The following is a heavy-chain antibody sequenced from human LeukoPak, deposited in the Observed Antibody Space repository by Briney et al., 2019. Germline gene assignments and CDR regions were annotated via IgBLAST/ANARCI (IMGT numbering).Heavy chain of an antibody. J-gene: IGHJ4*02. V-gene: IGHV3-53*01. Sequence: PGGSLRLSGAASGFTVSSNYMSWVSQAPGKGLEWVSVIYSGGSTYYADSVKGRFTISRDNSKNTLYLQMNSLRAEDTAVYYCARVAPYDFWSGYYYFDYWGQGTLVTVSS. CDR2: IYSGGST. D-gene: IGHD3-3*01. CDR3: ARVAPYDFWSGYYYFDY. CDR1: GFTVSSNY.